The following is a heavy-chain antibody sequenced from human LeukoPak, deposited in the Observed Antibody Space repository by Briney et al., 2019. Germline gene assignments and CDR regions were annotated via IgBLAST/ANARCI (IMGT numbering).Heavy chain of an antibody. J-gene: IGHJ4*02. Sequence: GGSLRLSCAASGFTFSSYAMHWVRQAPGKGLEWVAVISYDGSNKYYADSVKGRFTISRDNSKNTLYLQMNSLRAEDTAVYYCARDLNDTGGYWGQGTLVTVSS. CDR3: ARDLNDTGGY. CDR1: GFTFSSYA. V-gene: IGHV3-30-3*01. D-gene: IGHD1-1*01. CDR2: ISYDGSNK.